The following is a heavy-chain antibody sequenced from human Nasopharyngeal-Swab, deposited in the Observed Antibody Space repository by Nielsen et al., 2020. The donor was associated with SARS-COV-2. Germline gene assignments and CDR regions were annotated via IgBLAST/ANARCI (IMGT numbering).Heavy chain of an antibody. D-gene: IGHD1-26*01. Sequence: SVKVSCKASGGTFSSYAISWVRQAPGQGLEWMGGITPIFSTANYAQKFQGRVTITADESTSTAYMELSSLRSEDTAVYYCARDAGGSYPGADAFDIWGQGTMVTVSS. CDR3: ARDAGGSYPGADAFDI. CDR1: GGTFSSYA. V-gene: IGHV1-69*13. J-gene: IGHJ3*02. CDR2: ITPIFSTA.